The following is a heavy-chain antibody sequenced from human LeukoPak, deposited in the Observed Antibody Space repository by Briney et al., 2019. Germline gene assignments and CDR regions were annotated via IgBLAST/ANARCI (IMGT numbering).Heavy chain of an antibody. CDR2: ISGSSDST. J-gene: IGHJ4*02. CDR1: GFTFSSYA. Sequence: GGSLGLSCAASGFTFSSYAMSWVRQAPGKGLGWVSGISGSSDSTYYADSVKGRFTISRDNSKNTLYLQMNRLRAEDTAIYYCAKGDSSSSDPRLGYFDYWGQGTLVTVSS. D-gene: IGHD6-6*01. CDR3: AKGDSSSSDPRLGYFDY. V-gene: IGHV3-23*01.